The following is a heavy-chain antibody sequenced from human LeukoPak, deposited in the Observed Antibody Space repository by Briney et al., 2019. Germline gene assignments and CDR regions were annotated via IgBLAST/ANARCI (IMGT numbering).Heavy chain of an antibody. D-gene: IGHD3-16*01. Sequence: GGSRRLSWAALGFTFVSSWRTWFRQAPGKGLGWASPITRDGSSTTYADSVKGRFTTSRDNAKNTLYLQMDSLRDDDTAVYYCARDPGYESWSPFWGGMDVWGNGTTVIVSS. CDR3: ARDPGYESWSPFWGGMDV. CDR1: GFTFVSSW. J-gene: IGHJ6*04. V-gene: IGHV3-74*01. CDR2: ITRDGSST.